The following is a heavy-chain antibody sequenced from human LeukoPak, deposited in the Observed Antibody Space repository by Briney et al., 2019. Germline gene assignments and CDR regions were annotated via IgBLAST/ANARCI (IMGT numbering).Heavy chain of an antibody. Sequence: SQTLSLTCAISGDSVSSNSAAWNWIRQSPSRGLEWLGRTYYRSKWYNDYAVSVKSRITINPDTSKNQFSLQLNSVTPEDTAVYYCARAPGDYYDSSGYLDYWGQGTLVTVSS. CDR2: TYYRSKWYN. CDR1: GDSVSSNSAA. V-gene: IGHV6-1*01. CDR3: ARAPGDYYDSSGYLDY. J-gene: IGHJ4*02. D-gene: IGHD3-22*01.